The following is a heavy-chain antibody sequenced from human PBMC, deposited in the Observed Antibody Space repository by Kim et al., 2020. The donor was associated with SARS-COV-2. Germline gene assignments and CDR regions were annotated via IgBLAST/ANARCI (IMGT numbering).Heavy chain of an antibody. J-gene: IGHJ6*02. CDR1: GGSISSGSYY. CDR2: IYTSGST. D-gene: IGHD6-13*01. CDR3: ARDKWQQLGGDYYYYHGMDV. V-gene: IGHV4-61*02. Sequence: SETLSLTCTVSGGSISSGSYYWSWIRQPAGKGLEWIGRIYTSGSTNYNPSLKSRVTISVDTSKNQFSLKLSSVTAADTAVYYCARDKWQQLGGDYYYYHGMDVWGQGTTVTVSS.